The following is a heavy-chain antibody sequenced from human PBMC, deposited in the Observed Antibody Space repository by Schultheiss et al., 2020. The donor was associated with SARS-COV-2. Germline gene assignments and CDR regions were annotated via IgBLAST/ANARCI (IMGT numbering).Heavy chain of an antibody. CDR2: ISSNGGST. D-gene: IGHD2-21*02. Sequence: GGSLRLSCAASGFTFSSYAMHWVRQAPGKGLEYVSAISSNGGSTYYANSVKGRFTISRDNSKNTLYLQMNSLRVEDTAVYYCARESFFTMNLVTVDYWGRGTLVTVSS. CDR1: GFTFSSYA. CDR3: ARESFFTMNLVTVDY. V-gene: IGHV3-64*01. J-gene: IGHJ4*02.